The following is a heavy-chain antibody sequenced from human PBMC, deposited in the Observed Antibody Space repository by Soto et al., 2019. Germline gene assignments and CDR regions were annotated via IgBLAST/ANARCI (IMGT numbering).Heavy chain of an antibody. V-gene: IGHV6-1*01. Sequence: PSQTLSLTCAISGDSVSSNSAAWNWIRQSPSRGLEWLGRTYYRSKWYNDYAVSVKSRITINPDTSKNQFSLQLNSVTPEDTAVYYCARDETIRDYNWNPYYYYGMDVWGQGTTVTVSS. D-gene: IGHD1-20*01. J-gene: IGHJ6*02. CDR3: ARDETIRDYNWNPYYYYGMDV. CDR1: GDSVSSNSAA. CDR2: TYYRSKWYN.